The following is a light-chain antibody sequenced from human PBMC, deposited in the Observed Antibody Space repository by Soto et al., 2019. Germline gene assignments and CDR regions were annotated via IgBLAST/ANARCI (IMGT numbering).Light chain of an antibody. CDR3: QQYGSSPRT. J-gene: IGKJ2*01. V-gene: IGKV3-11*01. Sequence: EIVLTQSPPTLSLSPGERATLSCRASQSVFTYLAWYQQKPGQAPRLLIFDASNRATDIPARFGGSGSGTEFTLTISSLEPEDFAVYYCQQYGSSPRTFGQGTKLEIK. CDR2: DAS. CDR1: QSVFTY.